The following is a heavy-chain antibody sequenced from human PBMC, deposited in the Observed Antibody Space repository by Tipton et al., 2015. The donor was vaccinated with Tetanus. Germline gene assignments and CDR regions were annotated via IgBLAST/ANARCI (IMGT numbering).Heavy chain of an antibody. J-gene: IGHJ3*02. CDR3: ARLYGSTWSDYGAFDI. D-gene: IGHD3-16*01. V-gene: IGHV4-31*03. Sequence: TLSLTCTVSGASINSGGYYWTWIRQRPGKGLEWIGYRYYTGSTYYTPYLRSRVTISFDTSQNQFSLNLTSVTAADTAVYYCARLYGSTWSDYGAFDIWGRETLGTVSS. CDR2: RYYTGST. CDR1: GASINSGGYY.